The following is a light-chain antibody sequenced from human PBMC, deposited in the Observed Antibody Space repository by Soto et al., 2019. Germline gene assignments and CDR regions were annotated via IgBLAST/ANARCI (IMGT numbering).Light chain of an antibody. J-gene: IGKJ3*01. Sequence: EIVLSQSPDTLSLSPRERATLSCRASQSVSSNLAWYQQKPGQAPRFLIYGASTRATGIPARFSGSGSGTEITLTISSLQSEDFAVYYCQQYGSAPFTFGPGTKVDI. V-gene: IGKV3-15*01. CDR1: QSVSSN. CDR3: QQYGSAPFT. CDR2: GAS.